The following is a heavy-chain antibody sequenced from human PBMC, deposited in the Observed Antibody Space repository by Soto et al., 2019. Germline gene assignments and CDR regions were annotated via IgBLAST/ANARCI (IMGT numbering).Heavy chain of an antibody. CDR3: ARRLSVAEWIDP. V-gene: IGHV5-51*01. CDR2: VYPGDSDI. D-gene: IGHD6-19*01. Sequence: EVQLVQSAAEVKKPGESLKISCKGSGYIFTDYWIGWVRQMPGKGLEWMGIVYPGDSDIRYNPSFQGQVTISVDKSINTAFLQWTTLKASDTGIYYCARRLSVAEWIDPWGQRTLVTVSS. CDR1: GYIFTDYW. J-gene: IGHJ5*02.